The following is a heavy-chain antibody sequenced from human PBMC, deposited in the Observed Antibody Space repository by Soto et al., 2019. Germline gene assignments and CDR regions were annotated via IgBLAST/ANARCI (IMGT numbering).Heavy chain of an antibody. CDR2: IYYSGST. J-gene: IGHJ4*02. CDR3: ARGGHGYSSGWYLFRY. D-gene: IGHD6-19*01. CDR1: GGSIISYY. V-gene: IGHV4-59*01. Sequence: SETLSLTCTVSGGSIISYYWSWIRQPPWKGLEWIGYIYYSGSTNYNPSLKSRVTISVDTSKNQFSLKLSSVTAADTAVYYCARGGHGYSSGWYLFRYWGQGTLVTVSS.